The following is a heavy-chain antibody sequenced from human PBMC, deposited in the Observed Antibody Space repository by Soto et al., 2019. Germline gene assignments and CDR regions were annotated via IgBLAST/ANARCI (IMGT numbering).Heavy chain of an antibody. CDR2: IYYSGST. CDR3: ARVPREIILVGMDV. Sequence: SETLSLTCTVSDGSMSDYYWTWVRQPPGKGLEWIGYIYYSGSTNYNPSLKSRVTISLDTSKNQFSLKVNSVTAADTAVYYCARVPREIILVGMDVWGQGTTVTVSS. D-gene: IGHD2-2*01. J-gene: IGHJ6*02. CDR1: DGSMSDYY. V-gene: IGHV4-59*01.